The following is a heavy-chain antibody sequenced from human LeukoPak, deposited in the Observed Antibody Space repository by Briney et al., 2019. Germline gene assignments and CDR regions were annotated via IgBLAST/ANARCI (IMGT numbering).Heavy chain of an antibody. D-gene: IGHD1-1*01. V-gene: IGHV3-30*18. J-gene: IGHJ6*02. CDR1: GFTFSSYG. CDR3: AKARAGIDYYYYGMDV. Sequence: GGSLRLSCAASGFTFSSYGMHWVRQAPGKGLEWVAVISYDGSNKYYADSVKGRFTISRDNSKNTLYLQMNSLRAEDTAVYYCAKARAGIDYYYYGMDVWGQGTTVTVSS. CDR2: ISYDGSNK.